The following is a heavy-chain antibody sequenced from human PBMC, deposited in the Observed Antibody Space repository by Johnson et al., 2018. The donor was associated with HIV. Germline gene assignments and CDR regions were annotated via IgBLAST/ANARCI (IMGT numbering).Heavy chain of an antibody. V-gene: IGHV3-53*01. Sequence: EVQLVESGGGLIQPGGSLRLSCAASGFTVSSNYMSWVRQAPGQGLEWVSVIYSGGSTYYADSVKGRFTISRDNSKNTLYLQMNSLRDEDTAVYYCAREVAGDYGDSPGAFDIWGQGTMVTVSS. CDR1: GFTVSSNY. J-gene: IGHJ3*02. CDR3: AREVAGDYGDSPGAFDI. D-gene: IGHD4-17*01. CDR2: IYSGGST.